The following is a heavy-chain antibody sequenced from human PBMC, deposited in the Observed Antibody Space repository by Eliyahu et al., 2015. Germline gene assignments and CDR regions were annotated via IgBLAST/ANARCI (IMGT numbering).Heavy chain of an antibody. D-gene: IGHD3-22*01. CDR1: GGSISSGSYY. CDR3: ARDANYYDSGGYYKYYFDY. CDR2: THTSGTT. J-gene: IGHJ4*02. V-gene: IGHV4-61*02. Sequence: QLQLQESGPGLVKPSQTLSLTCTVSGGSISSGSYYWTWIRQTDGKGLEWIGRTHTSGTTKYNPSLKSRVTISIDTSKNQFSLKLTSVTAADTAMYYCARDANYYDSGGYYKYYFDYWGQGTLVTVSS.